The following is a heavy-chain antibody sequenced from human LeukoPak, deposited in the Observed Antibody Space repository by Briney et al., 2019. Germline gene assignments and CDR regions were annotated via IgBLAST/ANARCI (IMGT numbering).Heavy chain of an antibody. V-gene: IGHV1-69*05. CDR3: ARDVHGDYGSGWFDP. J-gene: IGHJ5*02. CDR1: GGTFNNSA. Sequence: ASVKVSCKTSGGTFNNSAISWVRQAPGQGLEWLGGIMPLFGTAGYAQKFQGRVTISKDESTRTVYLELTSLTSDDTAVYYCARDVHGDYGSGWFDPWGQGTLVSVSS. CDR2: IMPLFGTA. D-gene: IGHD4-17*01.